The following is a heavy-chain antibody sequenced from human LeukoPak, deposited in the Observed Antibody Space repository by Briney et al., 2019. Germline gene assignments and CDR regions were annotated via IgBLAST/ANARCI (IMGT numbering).Heavy chain of an antibody. CDR1: GGSISSYY. D-gene: IGHD2-15*01. J-gene: IGHJ6*03. CDR2: IYYSGST. V-gene: IGHV4-59*01. CDR3: ARTSEGYCSGGSCWDFYYYMDV. Sequence: SETLSLTCTVSGGSISSYYWSWIRQPPGKGLEWIGYIYYSGSTNYNPSLKSRVTISVDTSKNQFSPKLSSVSAADTAVYYCARTSEGYCSGGSCWDFYYYMDVWGKGTTVTVSS.